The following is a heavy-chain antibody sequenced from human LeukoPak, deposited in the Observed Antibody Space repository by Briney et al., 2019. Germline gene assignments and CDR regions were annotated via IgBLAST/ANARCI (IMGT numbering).Heavy chain of an antibody. J-gene: IGHJ6*03. Sequence: GGSLRLSCAASGFTFSDYYMSWIRQAPGKGLEWVSYISSSGSTIYYADSVKGRFTISRDNAKNSLYQQMNSLRAEDTAVYYCARKGIAAAGTGTYYYYYYMDVWGKGTTVTVSS. CDR1: GFTFSDYY. CDR3: ARKGIAAAGTGTYYYYYYMDV. V-gene: IGHV3-11*01. CDR2: ISSSGSTI. D-gene: IGHD6-13*01.